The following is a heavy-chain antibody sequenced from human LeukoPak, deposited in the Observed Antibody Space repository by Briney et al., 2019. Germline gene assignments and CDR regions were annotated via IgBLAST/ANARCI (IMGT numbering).Heavy chain of an antibody. D-gene: IGHD6-19*01. J-gene: IGHJ6*03. CDR2: INHSGST. CDR3: TSRYSSGWFDYYYYYYMDV. V-gene: IGHV4-34*01. Sequence: SETLSLTCAVYGGSFSGYYWSWIRQPPGKGLEWIGEINHSGSTNYNPSLKSRVTISVDTSKNQFSLKLSSVTAADTAVYYCTSRYSSGWFDYYYYYYMDVWGKGTTVTVSS. CDR1: GGSFSGYY.